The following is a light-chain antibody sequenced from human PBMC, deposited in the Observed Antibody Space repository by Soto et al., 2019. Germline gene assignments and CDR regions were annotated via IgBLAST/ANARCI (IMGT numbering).Light chain of an antibody. CDR2: DVS. CDR3: CSYAGSYTPRVV. Sequence: QSALTQPRSVSGSPGQSVTISCTGTSSDVRGYNYVSWYQQHPGKAPKLMIYDVSKRPSGVPDRFSGSKSGNTASLTISGLQAEDEADYYCCSYAGSYTPRVVFGGGTKLTVL. CDR1: SSDVRGYNY. J-gene: IGLJ2*01. V-gene: IGLV2-11*01.